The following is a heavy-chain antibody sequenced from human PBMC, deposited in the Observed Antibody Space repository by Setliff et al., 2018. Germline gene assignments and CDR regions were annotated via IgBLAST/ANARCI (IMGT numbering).Heavy chain of an antibody. D-gene: IGHD3-10*01. J-gene: IGHJ6*03. V-gene: IGHV4-61*02. CDR1: GGSISSGSYY. CDR2: IYTSGNT. CDR3: ARALLWFGEGMDV. Sequence: SETLSLTCTVSGGSISSGSYYWNWIRQPAGKGLEWIGRIYTSGNTNYNPSLRRRVAISVDKSKNQFSLKLSSVTAADTAVYYCARALLWFGEGMDVWGKGTTVTVSS.